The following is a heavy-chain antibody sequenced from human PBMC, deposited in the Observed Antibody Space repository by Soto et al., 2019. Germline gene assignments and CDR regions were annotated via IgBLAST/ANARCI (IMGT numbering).Heavy chain of an antibody. Sequence: QVQLVESGGGVVQPGRSLRLSCAASGFSLSNYGMHWVRQAPGKGLEWVAVISYHGRDEYYADSVKGRFTISRDTSKNTLYLQMNTLRPEDAAVYYCVKAHLMNTVTTGGYWGQGTLVTVPS. CDR2: ISYHGRDE. J-gene: IGHJ4*02. D-gene: IGHD4-17*01. CDR3: VKAHLMNTVTTGGY. V-gene: IGHV3-30*18. CDR1: GFSLSNYG.